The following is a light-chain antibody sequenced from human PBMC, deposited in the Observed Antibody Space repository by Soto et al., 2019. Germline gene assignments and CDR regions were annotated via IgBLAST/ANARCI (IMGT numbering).Light chain of an antibody. V-gene: IGKV1-9*01. CDR1: QGIGTY. J-gene: IGKJ2*01. CDR2: GAS. CDR3: QQVNSYPP. Sequence: DIQLTQSPSFLSACVGERVIITCRASQGIGTYLAWYQQKPGKAPKLLIYGASTLQSGVPSRFSGSGSGTEFTLTISSLQPEDFATYYCQQVNSYPPFGQGTKLEIK.